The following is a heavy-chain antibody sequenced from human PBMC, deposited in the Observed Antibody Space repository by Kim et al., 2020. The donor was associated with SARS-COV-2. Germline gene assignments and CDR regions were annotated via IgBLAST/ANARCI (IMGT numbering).Heavy chain of an antibody. V-gene: IGHV3-23*01. J-gene: IGHJ4*02. Sequence: YYDDSVKGRFTSSRDNSKNTLYLQMNSLRAEDTAVYYGAKDLTGYYYESSWGQGTLGTVSS. CDR3: AKDLTGYYYESS. D-gene: IGHD3-22*01.